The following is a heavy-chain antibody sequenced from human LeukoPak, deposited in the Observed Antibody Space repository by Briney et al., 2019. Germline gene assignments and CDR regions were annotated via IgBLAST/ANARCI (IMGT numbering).Heavy chain of an antibody. V-gene: IGHV3-7*01. D-gene: IGHD3-22*01. CDR2: IKQDGSEK. CDR3: ARALTIDYYDSSGYRY. Sequence: PGGSLRLSCAASGFTFSSYWMSWVRQAPGKGLEWVANIKQDGSEKYYVDSVKGRFTISRDNAKNSLYLQMNSLRAEDTAVYYCARALTIDYYDSSGYRYWGQGTLVTVSS. J-gene: IGHJ4*02. CDR1: GFTFSSYW.